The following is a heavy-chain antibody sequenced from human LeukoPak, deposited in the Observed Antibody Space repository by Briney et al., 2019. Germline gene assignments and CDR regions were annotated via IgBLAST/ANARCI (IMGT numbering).Heavy chain of an antibody. D-gene: IGHD3-22*01. V-gene: IGHV3-20*04. CDR1: GFTFDDYG. Sequence: GGSLRLSCAASGFTFDDYGMSWVRQAPGKGLDWVSGINWNGGSTGYADSVKGRFTISRDNAKNSLYLQMNSLRAEDTALYYCARGPLQTIPTSKIVVYYYPFDYWAREPWSPSPQ. CDR2: INWNGGST. CDR3: ARGPLQTIPTSKIVVYYYPFDY. J-gene: IGHJ4*02.